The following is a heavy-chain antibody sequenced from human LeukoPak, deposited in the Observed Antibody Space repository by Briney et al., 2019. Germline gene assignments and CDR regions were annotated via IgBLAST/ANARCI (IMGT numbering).Heavy chain of an antibody. D-gene: IGHD2-15*01. Sequence: GASVKVSCKASGYTFTSYDINWVRQATGQGLEWMGWMNPNSGNTGYAQKFQGRVTMTGNTSISTAYMELSSLRSEDTAVYYCARELGYCSGGSCYGLGYWGQGTLVTVSS. V-gene: IGHV1-8*01. CDR2: MNPNSGNT. CDR3: ARELGYCSGGSCYGLGY. J-gene: IGHJ4*02. CDR1: GYTFTSYD.